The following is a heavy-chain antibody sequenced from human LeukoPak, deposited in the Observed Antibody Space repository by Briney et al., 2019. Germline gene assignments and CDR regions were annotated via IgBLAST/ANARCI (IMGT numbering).Heavy chain of an antibody. V-gene: IGHV4-59*01. J-gene: IGHJ3*02. CDR3: ARDRSSGWSRAFDI. D-gene: IGHD6-19*01. CDR1: GDSISSYY. CDR2: IYYSGST. Sequence: SETLSLTCTVSGDSISSYYWSWIRQPPGKGLEWIGYIYYSGSTNYNPSLKSRVTISVDTSKNQFSLKLSSVTAADTAVYYCARDRSSGWSRAFDIWGQGTMVTVSS.